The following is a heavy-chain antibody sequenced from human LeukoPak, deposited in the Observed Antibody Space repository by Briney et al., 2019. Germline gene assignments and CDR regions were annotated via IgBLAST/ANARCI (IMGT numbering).Heavy chain of an antibody. Sequence: GGSLRLSCAASGFSFSSYAMSWVRQAPGKGLEWVSSLSGIGGSTYHADSLKGRFTTSRDNSKNTLYLQMNILRAEDTAVYYCARRGYSYGEFEYWGQGTLVTVPS. D-gene: IGHD5-18*01. CDR1: GFSFSSYA. CDR3: ARRGYSYGEFEY. CDR2: LSGIGGST. V-gene: IGHV3-23*01. J-gene: IGHJ4*02.